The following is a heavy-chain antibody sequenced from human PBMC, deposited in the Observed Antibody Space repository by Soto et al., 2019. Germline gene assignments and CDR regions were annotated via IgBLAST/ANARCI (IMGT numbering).Heavy chain of an antibody. J-gene: IGHJ6*02. Sequence: QPGGSLRLSCAASGFTFSSYAMHWVRQAPGKGLEWVAVISYDGSNKYYADSVKGRFTISRDNSKNTLYLQMNSLRAEDTAVYYCARGRLDTAMGTTRYPLQYYYYGMDVWGQRTTVTVSS. V-gene: IGHV3-30-3*01. D-gene: IGHD5-18*01. CDR3: ARGRLDTAMGTTRYPLQYYYYGMDV. CDR1: GFTFSSYA. CDR2: ISYDGSNK.